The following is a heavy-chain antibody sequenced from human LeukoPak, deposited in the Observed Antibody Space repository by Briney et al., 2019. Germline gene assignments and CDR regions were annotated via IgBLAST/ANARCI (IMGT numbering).Heavy chain of an antibody. CDR2: INHSGST. J-gene: IGHJ4*02. CDR1: GGSISSYY. V-gene: IGHV4-34*01. D-gene: IGHD3-10*01. Sequence: SETLSLTCTVSGGSISSYYWSWIRQPPGKGLEWIGEINHSGSTNYNPSLNSRVTISVDTSNNQFSLKLSSVTAADTAVYYCARGRSGSGSYDNFDYWGQGTLVTVSS. CDR3: ARGRSGSGSYDNFDY.